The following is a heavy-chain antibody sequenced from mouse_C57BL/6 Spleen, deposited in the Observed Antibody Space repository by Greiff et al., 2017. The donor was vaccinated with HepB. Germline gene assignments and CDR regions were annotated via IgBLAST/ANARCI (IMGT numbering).Heavy chain of an antibody. J-gene: IGHJ3*01. CDR3: VRGRDWFAY. Sequence: EVQLVKSGGGLVQPTGSLRLSCAASGFTFNTYAMHCVRQAPGKGLEWVARIRSKSSNYATYYADSVKDRFTISRDDSQSMLYLQMNNLKTEDTAMYYCVRGRDWFAYWGQGTLVTVSA. CDR1: GFTFNTYA. CDR2: IRSKSSNYAT. V-gene: IGHV10-3*01.